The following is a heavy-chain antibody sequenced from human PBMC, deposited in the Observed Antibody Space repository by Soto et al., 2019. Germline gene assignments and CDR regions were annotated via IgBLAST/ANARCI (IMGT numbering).Heavy chain of an antibody. CDR2: IIPIFGTA. D-gene: IGHD5-18*01. CDR1: GGTFSSYA. V-gene: IGHV1-69*12. J-gene: IGHJ6*02. CDR3: ATQGLPHYYYSGMDV. Sequence: QVQLVQSGAEVKKPGSSVKVSCKASGGTFSSYAISWVRQAPGQGLEWMGGIIPIFGTADYAQKFQGRVTITADESTTTAYMELSRLSSEDTAVYYCATQGLPHYYYSGMDVWGQGTTVTVSS.